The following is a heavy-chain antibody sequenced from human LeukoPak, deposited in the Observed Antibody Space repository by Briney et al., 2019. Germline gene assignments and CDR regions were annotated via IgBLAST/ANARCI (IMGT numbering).Heavy chain of an antibody. CDR1: GFTFSNYW. Sequence: PGGSLRLSCAASGFTFSNYWMHWVRQAPGKGLVWVSRISSDGSSTSYADSVKGRFTISRDNAKNTLYLQMNSLRAEDTAVYYCAKGGSYSSGWYFVYWGQGTLVTVSS. D-gene: IGHD6-19*01. V-gene: IGHV3-74*01. CDR2: ISSDGSST. CDR3: AKGGSYSSGWYFVY. J-gene: IGHJ4*02.